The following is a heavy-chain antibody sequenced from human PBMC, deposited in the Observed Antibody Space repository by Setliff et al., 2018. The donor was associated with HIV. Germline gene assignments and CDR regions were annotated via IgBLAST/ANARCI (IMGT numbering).Heavy chain of an antibody. CDR1: GFIFSTYE. V-gene: IGHV3-48*03. CDR2: ISSSGSTD. D-gene: IGHD1-26*01. CDR3: AKDDGSYWGNYFDS. Sequence: GGSLRLSCAASGFIFSTYEMNWVRQAPGKGLEWVSYISSSGSTDYYADSVKGRFTISRDNSKNTLYLQMNSLRVEDTALYYCAKDDGSYWGNYFDSWGQGTLVTVS. J-gene: IGHJ4*02.